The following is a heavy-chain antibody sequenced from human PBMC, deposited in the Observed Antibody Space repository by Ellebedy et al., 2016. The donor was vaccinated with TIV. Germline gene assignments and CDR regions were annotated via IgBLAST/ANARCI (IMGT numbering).Heavy chain of an antibody. CDR3: ASGSMVRGLAG. CDR2: VNHRGNA. D-gene: IGHD3-10*01. J-gene: IGHJ4*02. CDR1: SFSGYY. Sequence: SFSGYYWAWIRQPPGKGLEWIGDVNHRGNARYISSLGSRVTISLDTSKKQLSLNITSMTAADTAVYFCASGSMVRGLAGWGQGTLVSVSS. V-gene: IGHV4-34*01.